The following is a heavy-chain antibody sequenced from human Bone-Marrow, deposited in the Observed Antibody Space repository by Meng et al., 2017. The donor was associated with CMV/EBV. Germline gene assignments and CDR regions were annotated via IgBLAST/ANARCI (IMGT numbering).Heavy chain of an antibody. V-gene: IGHV3-30*02. CDR2: IRYDGSNK. CDR1: GFTFSSYG. D-gene: IGHD3-22*01. J-gene: IGHJ1*01. CDR3: AKDGGYYYDSSGLYFHD. Sequence: GESLKISCAASGFTFSSYGMHWVRQAPGKGLEWVAFIRYDGSNKYYADSVKGRFTISRDNSKNTLYLQMNSLRAEDTAVYYCAKDGGYYYDSSGLYFHDWGQGTLVTVSS.